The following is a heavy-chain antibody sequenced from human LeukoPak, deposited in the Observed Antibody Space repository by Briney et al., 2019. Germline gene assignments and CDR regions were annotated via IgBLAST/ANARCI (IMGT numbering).Heavy chain of an antibody. D-gene: IGHD1-26*01. CDR3: AKERGRRSYYVDYYYYMDA. CDR2: ISGSGAST. J-gene: IGHJ6*03. CDR1: GFTFSSYA. V-gene: IGHV3-23*01. Sequence: RGSLRLSCAASGFTFSSYAMCSVRPAPGEGLEWVSAISGSGASTYCADSVKGRFTVSRDNSKNTLYLQMNSLRAEDTAVYYCAKERGRRSYYVDYYYYMDAWGKGTTVTVSS.